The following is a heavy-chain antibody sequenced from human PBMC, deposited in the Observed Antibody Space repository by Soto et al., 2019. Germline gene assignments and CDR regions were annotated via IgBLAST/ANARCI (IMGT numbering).Heavy chain of an antibody. Sequence: GGSLRLSCAASGFTFTNHAMNWVRQAPGKGLEWVSVISGSGDTSYADSVKGRITISRDNSKNTVYLQMNSLGADDTAVYYCAHQATGYYFPFDHWGQGTLVTVSS. D-gene: IGHD3-9*01. J-gene: IGHJ4*02. CDR1: GFTFTNHA. V-gene: IGHV3-23*01. CDR3: AHQATGYYFPFDH. CDR2: ISGSGDT.